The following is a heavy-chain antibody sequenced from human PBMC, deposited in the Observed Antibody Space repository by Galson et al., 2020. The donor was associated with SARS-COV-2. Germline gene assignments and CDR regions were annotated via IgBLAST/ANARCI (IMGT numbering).Heavy chain of an antibody. J-gene: IGHJ6*03. CDR1: GYTFTSYG. CDR3: ARGGWATTVHYYYMDV. D-gene: IGHD4-4*01. Sequence: ASVKVSCKASGYTFTSYGISWVRQAPGQGLEWMGWISAYNGNTNYAQKLQGRVTMTTDTSTSTAYMELSSLRSEDTAVYYCARGGWATTVHYYYMDVWGKGTTVTVSS. V-gene: IGHV1-18*01. CDR2: ISAYNGNT.